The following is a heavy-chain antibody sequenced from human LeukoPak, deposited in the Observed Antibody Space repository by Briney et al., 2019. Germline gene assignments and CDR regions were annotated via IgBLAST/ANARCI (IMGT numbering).Heavy chain of an antibody. CDR2: IYYSGST. Sequence: SQTLSLTCTVSGGSISSGGYSWSWIRQHPGKGLEWIGYIYYSGSTYYNPSLRSRVTISVDTSKNQFSLKLSSVTAADTAVYYCARDSGYYGMDVWGQGTTVTVSS. J-gene: IGHJ6*02. CDR3: ARDSGYYGMDV. CDR1: GGSISSGGYS. V-gene: IGHV4-31*03.